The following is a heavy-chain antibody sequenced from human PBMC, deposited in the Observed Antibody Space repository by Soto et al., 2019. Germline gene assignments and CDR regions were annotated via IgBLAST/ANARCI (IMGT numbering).Heavy chain of an antibody. J-gene: IGHJ4*02. CDR2: ISSSSSTI. D-gene: IGHD5-18*01. Sequence: PGGSLRLSCAASGFTFSSYSMNWVRQAPGKGLEWVSYISSSSSTIYYADSVKGRFTISRDNAKNSLYLQMNSLRAEDTAVYYCARGRRIQLWLPDYWGQGTLVTVSS. CDR3: ARGRRIQLWLPDY. V-gene: IGHV3-48*01. CDR1: GFTFSSYS.